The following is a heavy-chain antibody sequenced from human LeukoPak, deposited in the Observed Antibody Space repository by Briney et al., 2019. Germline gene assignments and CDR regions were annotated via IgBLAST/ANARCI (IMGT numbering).Heavy chain of an antibody. Sequence: GGSLRLSCAASGFTFSSYGMSWVRQAPGKGLEWVSAISGSGDTTYYADSVKGRFTISRDNSKNTLYVQMNSLRAEDTAVYYCSTEEYSSSWSQTRYYYYMDVWGKGTTVTVSS. D-gene: IGHD6-13*01. CDR3: STEEYSSSWSQTRYYYYMDV. CDR1: GFTFSSYG. V-gene: IGHV3-23*01. CDR2: ISGSGDTT. J-gene: IGHJ6*03.